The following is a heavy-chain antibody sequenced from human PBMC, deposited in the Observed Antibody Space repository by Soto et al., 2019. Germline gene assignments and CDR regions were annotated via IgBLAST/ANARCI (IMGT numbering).Heavy chain of an antibody. CDR3: ARDLLTTGGDAYDI. D-gene: IGHD3-22*01. V-gene: IGHV4-30-4*01. CDR1: GGSIISGDFY. Sequence: SETLSLTCTVSGGSIISGDFYWTWLRQFPGQGLEWIGYIYYSGNTHYNPSLRSRLSMSVDTSLNQFSLNLTSVTAADTAVYYCARDLLTTGGDAYDIWGQGTLVTVSS. CDR2: IYYSGNT. J-gene: IGHJ3*02.